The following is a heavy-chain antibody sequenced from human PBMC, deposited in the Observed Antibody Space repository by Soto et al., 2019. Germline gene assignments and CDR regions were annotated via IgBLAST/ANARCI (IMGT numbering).Heavy chain of an antibody. D-gene: IGHD5-18*01. J-gene: IGHJ4*02. CDR1: GGSISSYY. CDR2: IYYSGST. CDR3: AAAGYSYGFGYFYY. V-gene: IGHV4-59*01. Sequence: SETLSLTCTVSGGSISSYYWSWIRQPQGKGLEWIGYIYYSGSTNYNPSLKSRVTISVDTSKNKFSLKLSSVTASDTAVYYCAAAGYSYGFGYFYYWGQGTLVTVSS.